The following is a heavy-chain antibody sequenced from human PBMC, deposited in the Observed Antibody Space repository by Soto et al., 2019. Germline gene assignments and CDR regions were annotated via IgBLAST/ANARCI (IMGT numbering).Heavy chain of an antibody. J-gene: IGHJ4*02. CDR1: GFAFSSYS. CDR3: ARSYNDYGCFDD. D-gene: IGHD4-17*01. V-gene: IGHV3-48*02. CDR2: ISGSSRTT. Sequence: EVQLVESGGGLVQPGGSLKLSCAASGFAFSSYSMNWVRQAPGKGLEWVSYISGSSRTTSYADSVKGRFTISRDTAKKSLFLQMNSLTDEDTVVYYCARSYNDYGCFDDWGQGALVTVSP.